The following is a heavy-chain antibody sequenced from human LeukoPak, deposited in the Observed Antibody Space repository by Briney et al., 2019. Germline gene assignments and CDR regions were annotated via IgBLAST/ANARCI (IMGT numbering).Heavy chain of an antibody. CDR3: AIGGGQLWSFDY. V-gene: IGHV1-8*01. CDR1: GYTFTSYD. Sequence: GASVKVSCKASGYTFTSYDINWVRRATGQGLEWMGWMNPNSGNTGYAQKFQGRVTMTRNTSISTAYMELSSLRSEDTAVYYCAIGGGQLWSFDYWGQGTLVTVSS. CDR2: MNPNSGNT. J-gene: IGHJ4*02. D-gene: IGHD5-18*01.